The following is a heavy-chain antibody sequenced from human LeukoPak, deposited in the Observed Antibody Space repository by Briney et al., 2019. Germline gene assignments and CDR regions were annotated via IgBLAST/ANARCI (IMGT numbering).Heavy chain of an antibody. CDR2: ISDDSTTN. V-gene: IGHV3-48*01. D-gene: IGHD2-2*01. Sequence: GGSLRLSCVASGFTFSSNYMTWVRQAPGKGLEWVSYISDDSTTNYYADSVKGRFTISRDYAKSSLYLQMNSLRAEDTAVYYCARALPAAMGDYYYYGMDVWGQGTTVTVSS. J-gene: IGHJ6*02. CDR1: GFTFSSNY. CDR3: ARALPAAMGDYYYYGMDV.